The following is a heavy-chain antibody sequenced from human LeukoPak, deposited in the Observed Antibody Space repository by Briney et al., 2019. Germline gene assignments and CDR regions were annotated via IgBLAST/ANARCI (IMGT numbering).Heavy chain of an antibody. J-gene: IGHJ4*02. CDR1: GFTVSSNY. D-gene: IGHD6-19*01. V-gene: IGHV3-11*01. CDR3: ASAVAGTRGNDY. CDR2: ISSSGSTI. Sequence: GGSLRLSCAASGFTVSSNYMSWIRQAPGKGLEWVSYISSSGSTIYHADSVKGRFTISRDNAKNSLYLQMNSLRAEDTAVYYCASAVAGTRGNDYWGQGTLVTVSS.